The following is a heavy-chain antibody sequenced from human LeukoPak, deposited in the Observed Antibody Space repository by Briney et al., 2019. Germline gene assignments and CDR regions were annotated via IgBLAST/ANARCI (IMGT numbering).Heavy chain of an antibody. Sequence: GGSLRLSCAASGFTFSSYAMHWVRQAPGKGLEWVAVISYDGSNKYYADSVKGRFTISRDNAKNSLYLQMNSLRAEDTAVYYCARVSLGSIVGALAIDYWGQGTLVTVSS. J-gene: IGHJ4*02. CDR3: ARVSLGSIVGALAIDY. CDR2: ISYDGSNK. CDR1: GFTFSSYA. D-gene: IGHD1-26*01. V-gene: IGHV3-30-3*01.